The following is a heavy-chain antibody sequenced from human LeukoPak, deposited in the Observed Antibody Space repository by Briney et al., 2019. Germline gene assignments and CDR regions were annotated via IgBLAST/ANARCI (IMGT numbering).Heavy chain of an antibody. V-gene: IGHV1-2*02. CDR1: GYTFTDYY. CDR2: VIPSSGGT. Sequence: GASVKVSCKASGYTFTDYYMHWVRQAPGQGLEWMGWVIPSSGGTTYAEKFQDRVAMTRDTSISTAYMELTRLTSDDTAVYYCAPFNHGQNMFDHWGQGTLVTVSP. D-gene: IGHD2/OR15-2a*01. J-gene: IGHJ4*02. CDR3: APFNHGQNMFDH.